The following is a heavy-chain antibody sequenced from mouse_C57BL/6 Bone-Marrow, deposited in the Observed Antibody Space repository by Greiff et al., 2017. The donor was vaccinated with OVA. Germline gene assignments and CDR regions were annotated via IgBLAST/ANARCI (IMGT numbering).Heavy chain of an antibody. CDR3: ARDVKGNFDY. V-gene: IGHV7-1*01. CDR2: SRNKANDYTT. J-gene: IGHJ2*01. CDR1: GFTFSDFY. Sequence: EVKVVESGGGSVQSGRSLRLSCATSGFTFSDFYMEWVRQAPGKGLEWIAASRNKANDYTTEYSASVKGRFIVSRDTSQSILYLQMNALRAEDTAIYYCARDVKGNFDYWGQGTTLTVSS. D-gene: IGHD2-14*01.